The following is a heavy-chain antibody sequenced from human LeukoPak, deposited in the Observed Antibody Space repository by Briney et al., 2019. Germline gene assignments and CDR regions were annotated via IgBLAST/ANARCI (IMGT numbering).Heavy chain of an antibody. CDR1: GFTFSSYA. J-gene: IGHJ6*02. Sequence: PGGSLRLSCAASGFTFSSYAMSWVRQAPGKGLEWASAISGSGGSTYYADSVKGRFTISRDNSKNTLYLQMNSLRAEDTAVYYCAKADNWNYSAMDVWGQGTTVTVSS. V-gene: IGHV3-23*01. D-gene: IGHD1-20*01. CDR2: ISGSGGST. CDR3: AKADNWNYSAMDV.